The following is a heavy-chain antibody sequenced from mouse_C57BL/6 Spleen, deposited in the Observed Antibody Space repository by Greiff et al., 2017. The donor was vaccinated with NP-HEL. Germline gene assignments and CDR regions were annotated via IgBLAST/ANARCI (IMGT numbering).Heavy chain of an antibody. D-gene: IGHD2-4*01. J-gene: IGHJ1*03. V-gene: IGHV1-64*01. CDR3: ARTPNLYYDYDWYFDV. CDR1: GYTFTSYW. Sequence: QVQLQQPGAELVKPGASVKLSCKASGYTFTSYWMHWVKQSPGQGLEWIGMIHPNSGSTNYNEKFKSKATLTVDKSSSTAYMQLSSLTSEDSAVYYCARTPNLYYDYDWYFDVWGTGTTVTVSS. CDR2: IHPNSGST.